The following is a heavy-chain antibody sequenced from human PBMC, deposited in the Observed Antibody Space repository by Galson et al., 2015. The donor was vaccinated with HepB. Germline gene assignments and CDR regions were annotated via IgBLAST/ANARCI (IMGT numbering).Heavy chain of an antibody. J-gene: IGHJ1*01. CDR2: ISSSGSTI. CDR3: ARASCSGGSCYADAEYSRH. CDR1: GFTFSDYY. D-gene: IGHD2-15*01. Sequence: SLRLSCAASGFTFSDYYMSWIRQAPGKGLEWVSYISSSGSTIYYADSVKGRFTISRDNAKNSLYLQMNSLRAEDPAVYYCARASCSGGSCYADAEYSRHWGQGTLVTVSS. V-gene: IGHV3-11*01.